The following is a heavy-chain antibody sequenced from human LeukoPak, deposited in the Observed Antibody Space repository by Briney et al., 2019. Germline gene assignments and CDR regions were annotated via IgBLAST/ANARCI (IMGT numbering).Heavy chain of an antibody. Sequence: PSETLSLTCTVSGGSVSSGSYYWSWIRQPPGKGLEWIGYIYYSGSTNYNPSLKSRVTISVDTSKNQFSLKLSSVTAADTAVYYCARGGYYYDSSGYFSYFDYWGQGTLVTVSS. CDR2: IYYSGST. V-gene: IGHV4-61*01. J-gene: IGHJ4*02. CDR1: GGSVSSGSYY. CDR3: ARGGYYYDSSGYFSYFDY. D-gene: IGHD3-22*01.